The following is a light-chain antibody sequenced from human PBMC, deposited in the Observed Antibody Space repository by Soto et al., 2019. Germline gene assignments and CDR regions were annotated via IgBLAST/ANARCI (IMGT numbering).Light chain of an antibody. CDR3: QQRYHWPPLT. J-gene: IGKJ4*01. CDR1: QSVVRY. V-gene: IGKV3-11*01. Sequence: EIVLTQSPVTLSLSPGDTATLSCRASQSVVRYVAWYQQKPGQAPRLLIYDATIRASGIPARFSGSGSGTDFSLTISSLEPEDFAVYYCQQRYHWPPLTFGGGTKLEVK. CDR2: DAT.